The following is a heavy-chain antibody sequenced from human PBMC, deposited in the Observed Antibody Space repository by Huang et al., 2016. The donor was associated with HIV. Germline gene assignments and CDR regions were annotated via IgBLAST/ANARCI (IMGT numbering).Heavy chain of an antibody. J-gene: IGHJ4*02. CDR3: ARARGYYDSSVSYYFDY. Sequence: QVQLVQSGAEVKKPGSSVKVSCKASGGTFSSYAISWVRQAPGQGLEWRGGIIPIFGTANYAQKFQGRDTITADESTSTAYMELSSLRSEDTAVYYCARARGYYDSSVSYYFDYWGQGTLVTVSS. CDR1: GGTFSSYA. D-gene: IGHD3-22*01. V-gene: IGHV1-69*13. CDR2: IIPIFGTA.